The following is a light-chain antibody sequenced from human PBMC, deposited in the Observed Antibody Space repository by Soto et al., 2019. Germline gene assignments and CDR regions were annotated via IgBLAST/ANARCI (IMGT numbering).Light chain of an antibody. CDR1: QTINNNY. CDR2: GAS. Sequence: IVLTQSPGTLSLSPGERATLSCRTSQTINNNYLAWYQQKPGQAPRLLMYGASNRATGIPDRFSGSGSGTDFTLTISSLEPEDFAVYYCQQRSNWPPTWTFGQGTKVDIK. CDR3: QQRSNWPPTWT. J-gene: IGKJ1*01. V-gene: IGKV3D-20*02.